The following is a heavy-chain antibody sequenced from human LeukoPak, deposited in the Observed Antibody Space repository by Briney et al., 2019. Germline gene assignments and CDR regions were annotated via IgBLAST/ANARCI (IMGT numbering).Heavy chain of an antibody. V-gene: IGHV1-18*01. Sequence: GASVTVSYKASGYTFTSYGISWVRQAPGQGLEGMGWISAYNGNTNYAQKLQGRVTMTTDTSTSTAYMELRSLRSDDTAVYYCARDQSVVITYYFDYWGQGTLVTVSS. J-gene: IGHJ4*02. CDR2: ISAYNGNT. CDR3: ARDQSVVITYYFDY. CDR1: GYTFTSYG. D-gene: IGHD3-22*01.